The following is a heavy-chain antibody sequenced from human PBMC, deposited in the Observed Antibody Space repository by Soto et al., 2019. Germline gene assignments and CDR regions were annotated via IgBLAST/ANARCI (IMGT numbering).Heavy chain of an antibody. V-gene: IGHV3-30*18. CDR1: GFTFSIYG. Sequence: PGGSLKPSCAPSGFTFSIYGMHWVRQAPGKGLECVAVISYGGSNKHYADSVKGRFSISRDNSKNTLSLQMNSLRAEDTAVYYCAKLPDYYGSGSSDYWGQGTLVTVSS. CDR3: AKLPDYYGSGSSDY. CDR2: ISYGGSNK. D-gene: IGHD3-10*01. J-gene: IGHJ4*02.